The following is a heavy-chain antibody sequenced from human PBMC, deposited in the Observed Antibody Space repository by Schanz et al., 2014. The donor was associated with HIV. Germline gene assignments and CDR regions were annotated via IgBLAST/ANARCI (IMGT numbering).Heavy chain of an antibody. J-gene: IGHJ4*02. CDR1: GGTFRSNA. V-gene: IGHV1-69*01. D-gene: IGHD3-22*01. Sequence: QVQLVQSGAAVKKTGSSVKVSCKASGGTFRSNAITWVRQAPGQGLEWIGHFNVMLSKINSAQKFQGRVSMTADPSTNTAYMEMRGLRVEDTAVYYCARGALYYYDSTGYYHLDYWGQGTLVTVSP. CDR3: ARGALYYYDSTGYYHLDY. CDR2: FNVMLSKI.